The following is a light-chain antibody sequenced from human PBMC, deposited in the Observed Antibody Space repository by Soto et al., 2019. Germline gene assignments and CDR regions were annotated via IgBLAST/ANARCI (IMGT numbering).Light chain of an antibody. J-gene: IGKJ2*01. CDR3: QHYGNSSYT. CDR1: QTITTSS. Sequence: EIVLTQSPGTLSLSPGERATLSCRASQTITTSSLSWYQQKPGQAPRLVIYGAVSGATGIPDRFSGSGSGTDFTLTISRLQPEDFAVYYCQHYGNSSYTFGQGTKVEIK. V-gene: IGKV3-20*01. CDR2: GAV.